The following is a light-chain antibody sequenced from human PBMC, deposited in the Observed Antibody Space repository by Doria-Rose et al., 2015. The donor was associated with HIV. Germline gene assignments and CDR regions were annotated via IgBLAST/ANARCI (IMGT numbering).Light chain of an antibody. CDR1: QSFSSTY. CDR3: HQCGTSWT. V-gene: IGKV3-20*01. CDR2: DGS. Sequence: TQSPGTLSLSPGERATLSCRASQSFSSTYLAWYQQKPGQAPSLLIYDGSTRATGIPDRFSASGSGTDFTLTINRLEPEDSALYYCHQCGTSWTFGQGTKVEI. J-gene: IGKJ1*01.